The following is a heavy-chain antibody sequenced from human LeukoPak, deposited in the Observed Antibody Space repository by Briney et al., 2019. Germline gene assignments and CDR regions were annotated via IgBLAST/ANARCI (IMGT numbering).Heavy chain of an antibody. CDR3: ARLKSGTYREPFDI. CDR2: INTDASST. D-gene: IGHD1-26*01. Sequence: GGSLRLSSAASGFTFSSYWMYWVRQAPGKGLVWVSRINTDASSTNYADSVKGRFTISRDNAKNTLYLQMNSLRVEDTALYYCARLKSGTYREPFDIWGQGTMVTVSS. CDR1: GFTFSSYW. V-gene: IGHV3-74*01. J-gene: IGHJ3*02.